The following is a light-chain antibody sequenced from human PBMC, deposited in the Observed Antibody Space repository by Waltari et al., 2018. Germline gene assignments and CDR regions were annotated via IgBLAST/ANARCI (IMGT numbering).Light chain of an antibody. V-gene: IGKV3-11*01. Sequence: DIVLTQSPATLSLSPGERDTLSCRASQSVRNYLAWYQQRPGQAPRLLIYAASNRATGIPARFSGSGSETDFTLTISSLEPEDFAVYYCQQRSNWPGTFGQGTKVEIK. CDR1: QSVRNY. CDR2: AAS. J-gene: IGKJ1*01. CDR3: QQRSNWPGT.